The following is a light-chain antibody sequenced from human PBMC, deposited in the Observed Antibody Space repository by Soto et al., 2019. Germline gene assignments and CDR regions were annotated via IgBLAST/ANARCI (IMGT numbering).Light chain of an antibody. CDR3: QQSYSTPLT. J-gene: IGKJ4*01. Sequence: DIQMTQSPSSLSASVGDRVTITCRASQSISTHLNWYQQKPGKAPKLLIFGASSVQSGVPSRFSGSGSGTDFTLTISSLQPEDFATYYCQQSYSTPLTFGGGTKVEIK. CDR2: GAS. CDR1: QSISTH. V-gene: IGKV1-39*01.